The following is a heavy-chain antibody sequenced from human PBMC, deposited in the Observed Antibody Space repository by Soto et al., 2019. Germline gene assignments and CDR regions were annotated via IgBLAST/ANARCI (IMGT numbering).Heavy chain of an antibody. CDR2: INSDESST. CDR1: GFTISSYW. V-gene: IGHV3-74*01. J-gene: IGHJ5*02. CDR3: ARSKATFGKNWFDP. Sequence: GSLRLSCAASGFTISSYWMHWVRQAPGKGLVWVSRINSDESSTDYADSVKGRFTISRDNAKNTLYLQMNSLRAEDTALYYCARSKATFGKNWFDPWGQGTLVTVS. D-gene: IGHD3-16*01.